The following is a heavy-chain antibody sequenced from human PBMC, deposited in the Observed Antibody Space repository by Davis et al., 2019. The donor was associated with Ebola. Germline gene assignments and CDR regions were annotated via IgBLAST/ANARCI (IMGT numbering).Heavy chain of an antibody. Sequence: GKSLKIPCAASEFTFSSYGMHWVRQAPGKGLEWVAVIWYDGSNKYYADSVKGRFTISRDNSKNTLYLQMNSLRAEDTAVYYCARDPHDYGDYVLYYYYGMDVWGQGTTVTVSS. CDR2: IWYDGSNK. D-gene: IGHD4-17*01. CDR1: EFTFSSYG. V-gene: IGHV3-33*01. J-gene: IGHJ6*02. CDR3: ARDPHDYGDYVLYYYYGMDV.